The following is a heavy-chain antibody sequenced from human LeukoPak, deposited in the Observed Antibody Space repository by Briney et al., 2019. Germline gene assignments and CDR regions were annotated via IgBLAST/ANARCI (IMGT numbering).Heavy chain of an antibody. D-gene: IGHD3-10*02. Sequence: GGTLRLSCAASGFTFSSYGMSWVRQAPGRGLEWVSYISSSGSTIYYADSVKGRSTISRDNAKNSLYPQMNSLRAEDTAVYYCAELGITMIGGVWGKGTTVTISS. V-gene: IGHV3-48*04. CDR2: ISSSGSTI. J-gene: IGHJ6*04. CDR1: GFTFSSYG. CDR3: AELGITMIGGV.